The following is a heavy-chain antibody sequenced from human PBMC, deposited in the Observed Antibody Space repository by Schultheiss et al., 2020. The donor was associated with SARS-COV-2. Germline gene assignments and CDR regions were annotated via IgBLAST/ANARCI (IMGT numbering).Heavy chain of an antibody. Sequence: SETLSLTCTVSGGSISSYYWSWIRQPPGKGLEWIGYIYYSGSTNYNPSLKSRVTISVDTSKNKFSLRLTSVTAADTAVYYCARQAEDGMDVWGQGTTVTVSS. CDR2: IYYSGST. CDR1: GGSISSYY. D-gene: IGHD1-14*01. CDR3: ARQAEDGMDV. J-gene: IGHJ6*02. V-gene: IGHV4-59*08.